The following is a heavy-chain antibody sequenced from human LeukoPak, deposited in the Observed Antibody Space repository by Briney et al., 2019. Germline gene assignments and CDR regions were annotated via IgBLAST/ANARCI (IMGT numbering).Heavy chain of an antibody. CDR2: IIPILGIA. CDR1: GGTFSSYA. CDR3: ARNRRFGEFNDAFDI. J-gene: IGHJ3*02. D-gene: IGHD3-10*01. Sequence: SVTVSCKASGGTFSSYAISWVRQAPGQGLEWMGRIIPILGIANYAQKFQGRVTITADKSTSTAYMELSSLRSEDTAVYYCARNRRFGEFNDAFDIWGQGTMVTVSS. V-gene: IGHV1-69*04.